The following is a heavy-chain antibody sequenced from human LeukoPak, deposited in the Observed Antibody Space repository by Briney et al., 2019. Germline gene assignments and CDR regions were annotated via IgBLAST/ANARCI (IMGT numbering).Heavy chain of an antibody. Sequence: SETLSLTCAVYGGSFSGYYWSWIRQPPGKGLEWIGEINHSGSTNYNPSLKSRVTISVDTSKNQFSLKLSSVTAADTAVYYCARGTYSSSSPFGVLNDYWGQGTLVTVSS. CDR1: GGSFSGYY. V-gene: IGHV4-34*01. J-gene: IGHJ4*02. CDR3: ARGTYSSSSPFGVLNDY. D-gene: IGHD6-6*01. CDR2: INHSGST.